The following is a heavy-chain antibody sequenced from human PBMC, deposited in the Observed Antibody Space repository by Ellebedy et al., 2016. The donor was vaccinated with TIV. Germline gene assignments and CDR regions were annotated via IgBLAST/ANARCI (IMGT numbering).Heavy chain of an antibody. V-gene: IGHV3-23*01. CDR1: GFTFSSYA. J-gene: IGHJ4*02. CDR2: ISGSGGST. D-gene: IGHD3-3*01. CDR3: AKRGIDFWSGPFDN. Sequence: GGSLRLSCAASGFTFSSYAMSWVRQAPGKGLEWVSAISGSGGSTYYADSVKGRFTISRDNSKNTLYLQMSSLRADDTAVYYCAKRGIDFWSGPFDNWGQGTLVTVSS.